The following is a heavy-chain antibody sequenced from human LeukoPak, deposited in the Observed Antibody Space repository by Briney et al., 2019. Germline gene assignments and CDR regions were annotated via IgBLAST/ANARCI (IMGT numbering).Heavy chain of an antibody. Sequence: PGRSLRLSCAASGFTFSSYVMHWVRQAPGKGLEWVAVIWYDGSNKYYADSVKGRFTISRDNSKNTLYLQMNSLRAEDTAVYYCARGVSYYFDYWGQGTLVTVSS. J-gene: IGHJ4*02. CDR3: ARGVSYYFDY. D-gene: IGHD2-15*01. V-gene: IGHV3-33*01. CDR1: GFTFSSYV. CDR2: IWYDGSNK.